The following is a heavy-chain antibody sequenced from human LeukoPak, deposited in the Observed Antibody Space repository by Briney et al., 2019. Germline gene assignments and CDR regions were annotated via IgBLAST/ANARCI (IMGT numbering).Heavy chain of an antibody. Sequence: SETLSLTCAVYGGSFSGYYWSWIRQPPGKGLEWIGYIYYSGSTYYNPSLKSRVTISVDTSKNQFSLKLSSVTAADTAVYYCARSTYCGGDCYFYYYYYGMDVWGQGTTVTVSS. CDR1: GGSFSGYY. J-gene: IGHJ6*02. D-gene: IGHD2-21*02. CDR2: IYYSGST. CDR3: ARSTYCGGDCYFYYYYYGMDV. V-gene: IGHV4-30-4*08.